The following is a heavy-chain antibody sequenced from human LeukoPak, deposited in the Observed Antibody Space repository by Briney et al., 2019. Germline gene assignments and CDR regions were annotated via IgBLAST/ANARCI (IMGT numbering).Heavy chain of an antibody. Sequence: SETLSLTCSGSDGSISSYYWSWIRLPPGKGLEWSGNIYYSGSTNYNPSRKSRVTIAVDTSKTQFSLQLSSVTAADTAVYYCTRGSIAYYYMDVWAKGTTVTISS. CDR3: TRGSIAYYYMDV. D-gene: IGHD3-22*01. CDR2: IYYSGST. CDR1: DGSISSYY. J-gene: IGHJ6*03. V-gene: IGHV4-59*01.